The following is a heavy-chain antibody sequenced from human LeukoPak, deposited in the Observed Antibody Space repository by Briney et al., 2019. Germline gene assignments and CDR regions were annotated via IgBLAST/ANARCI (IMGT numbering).Heavy chain of an antibody. Sequence: GGSLRLSCAASGFTFSSYSMSWVRQAPGKGLEWVSVIYSGGSTYYADSVKGRFTISRDNPKNTLYLQMNSLRAEDTAVYYCARGSQHLVLYYWGQGTLVTVSS. CDR1: GFTFSSYS. CDR3: ARGSQHLVLYY. CDR2: IYSGGST. J-gene: IGHJ4*02. D-gene: IGHD6-13*01. V-gene: IGHV3-53*01.